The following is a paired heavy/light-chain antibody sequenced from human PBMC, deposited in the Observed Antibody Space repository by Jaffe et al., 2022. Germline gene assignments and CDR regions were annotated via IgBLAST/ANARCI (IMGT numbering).Heavy chain of an antibody. CDR3: AKGFELGMGVAFFDY. Sequence: QVQLVESGGGVVQPGGSLRLSCAASGFTFSSYGMHWVRQAPGKGLEWVAFIRYDGSNKYYADSVKGRFTISRDNSKNTLYLQMNSLRAEDTAVYYCAKGFELGMGVAFFDYWGQGTLVTVSS. CDR1: GFTFSSYG. CDR2: IRYDGSNK. V-gene: IGHV3-30*02. J-gene: IGHJ4*02. D-gene: IGHD7-27*01.
Light chain of an antibody. CDR3: QQYNSYPVT. V-gene: IGKV1D-16*01. Sequence: DIQMTQSPSSLSASVGDRVTITCRASQGISSWLAWYQQKPEKAPKSLIYAASSLQSGVPSRFSGSGSGTDFTLTISSLQPEDFATYYCQQYNSYPVTFGQGTRLEIK. CDR2: AAS. J-gene: IGKJ5*01. CDR1: QGISSW.